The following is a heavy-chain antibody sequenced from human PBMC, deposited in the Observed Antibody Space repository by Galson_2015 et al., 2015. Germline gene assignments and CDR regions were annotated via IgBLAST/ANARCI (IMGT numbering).Heavy chain of an antibody. Sequence: QSGAEVKKPGESLQISCKGSGYSFSNYWIGWVRQMPGKGLEWMGIIYPGDSNTRYSPSFQGQVTISADKSITTAYLQWSSLKASDTAMYYCATVPRGPGGYGSASDFWGQGTLVTVSS. V-gene: IGHV5-51*01. CDR1: GYSFSNYW. CDR2: IYPGDSNT. CDR3: ATVPRGPGGYGSASDF. J-gene: IGHJ4*02. D-gene: IGHD3-10*01.